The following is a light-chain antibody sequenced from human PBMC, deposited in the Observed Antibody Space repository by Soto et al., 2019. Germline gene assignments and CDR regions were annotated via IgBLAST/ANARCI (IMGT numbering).Light chain of an antibody. CDR3: TSYTGSNTLEV. CDR2: DVN. Sequence: QSVLTQPASVSGSPGQSITISCTGTSSDIGAYNYVSWYRQHPGKAPQLLIYDVNNRPSGVSHRFSDSKSGNTASLTISGLQSEDEADYFCTSYTGSNTLEVFGPGTKLTVL. CDR1: SSDIGAYNY. J-gene: IGLJ1*01. V-gene: IGLV2-14*03.